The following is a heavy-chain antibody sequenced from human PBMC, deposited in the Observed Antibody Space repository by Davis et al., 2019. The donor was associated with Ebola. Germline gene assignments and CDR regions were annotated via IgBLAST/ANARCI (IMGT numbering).Heavy chain of an antibody. D-gene: IGHD6-19*01. CDR2: IRFDGSEK. V-gene: IGHV3-30*02. Sequence: GESLKISCSASGFTFSTFGMFWVRQAPGKGLEWVAFIRFDGSEKYYADSVKGRFTISRENSKATLDLQMNSLRAEDTAVYYCAKGDNSGWYGVDYWGRGTLVTVSS. CDR3: AKGDNSGWYGVDY. CDR1: GFTFSTFG. J-gene: IGHJ4*02.